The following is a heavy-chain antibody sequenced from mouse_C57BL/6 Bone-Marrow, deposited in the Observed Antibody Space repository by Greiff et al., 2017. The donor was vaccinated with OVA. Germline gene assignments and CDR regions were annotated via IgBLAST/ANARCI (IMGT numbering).Heavy chain of an antibody. J-gene: IGHJ3*01. CDR3: ARYYYGSFAY. D-gene: IGHD1-2*01. Sequence: EVKLMESEGGLVQPGSSMKLSCTASGFTFSDYYMAWVRQVPEQGLEWVANINSDGSSTYYLDSLKSRFLISRDNAKNSTYLQMSSLKSEDTATYYCARYYYGSFAYWGQGTLVTVSA. CDR1: GFTFSDYY. V-gene: IGHV5-16*01. CDR2: INSDGSST.